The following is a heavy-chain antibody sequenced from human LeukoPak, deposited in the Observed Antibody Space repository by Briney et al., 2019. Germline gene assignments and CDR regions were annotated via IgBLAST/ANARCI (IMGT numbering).Heavy chain of an antibody. D-gene: IGHD6-19*01. V-gene: IGHV1-46*01. J-gene: IGHJ5*02. CDR2: INPSGGNT. Sequence: ASVKVSCKASGYTFTSYYMHWVRQAPGQGLEWMGIINPSGGNTSYAQKFQGRVTMTRDTSTSTVYMELSSLRSEDTAVYYCASQRVAVAGIPWFDPWGQGTLVTVSS. CDR3: ASQRVAVAGIPWFDP. CDR1: GYTFTSYY.